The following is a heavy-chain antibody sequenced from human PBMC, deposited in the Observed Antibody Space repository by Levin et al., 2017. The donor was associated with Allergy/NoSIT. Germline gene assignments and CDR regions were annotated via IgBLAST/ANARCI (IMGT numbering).Heavy chain of an antibody. V-gene: IGHV1-18*01. CDR2: ISAYNGNT. J-gene: IGHJ5*02. CDR1: GYTFTSYG. Sequence: GESLKISCKASGYTFTSYGISWVRQAPGQGLEWMGWISAYNGNTNYAQNLQGRVTMTTDTSTSTAYMELRSLRSDDTAVYYCARSSLCSSTSCRKGWFDPWGQGTLVTVSS. D-gene: IGHD2-2*01. CDR3: ARSSLCSSTSCRKGWFDP.